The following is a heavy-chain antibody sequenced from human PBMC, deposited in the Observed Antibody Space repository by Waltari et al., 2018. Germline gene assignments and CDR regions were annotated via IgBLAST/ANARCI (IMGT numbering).Heavy chain of an antibody. D-gene: IGHD1-26*01. J-gene: IGHJ4*02. V-gene: IGHV4-39*07. Sequence: QVQLQESGPGLVKPSETLSLTCTVSGCSISSSSYYWGWIRQPPGKGLEWIGSIYYSGSTYYNPSLKSRVTISVDTSKNQFSLKLSSVTAADTAVYYCARAFYSGSYPFDYWGQGTLVTVSS. CDR1: GCSISSSSYY. CDR3: ARAFYSGSYPFDY. CDR2: IYYSGST.